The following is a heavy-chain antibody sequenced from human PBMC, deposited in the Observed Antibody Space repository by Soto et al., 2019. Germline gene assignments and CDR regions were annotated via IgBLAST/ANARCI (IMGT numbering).Heavy chain of an antibody. J-gene: IGHJ4*02. CDR3: SPRSPAFDF. CDR2: FSTYKGNT. CDR1: GYTFTSYG. Sequence: QVQLVQSGPEVKKPGASVKVSCKTSGYTFTSYGIAWVRQAPGQGLEWMGWFSTYKGNTNYAQKFQGRVTMTTNTAARTAYLELRGLRADDTAVYYCSPRSPAFDFWGQGTLVTVSS. V-gene: IGHV1-18*01.